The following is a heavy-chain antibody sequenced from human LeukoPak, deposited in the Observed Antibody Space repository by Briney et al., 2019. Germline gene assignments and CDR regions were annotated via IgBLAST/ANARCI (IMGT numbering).Heavy chain of an antibody. CDR1: GFTFSSYS. CDR3: ARDQPDANLRNVGIFDY. V-gene: IGHV3-48*04. D-gene: IGHD6-13*01. CDR2: ISSSSSTI. Sequence: PGGSLRLSCAASGFTFSSYSMNWVRQAPGKGLEWVSYISSSSSTIYYADSVKGRFTISRDNAKNSLYLQMNSLRAEDTAVYYCARDQPDANLRNVGIFDYWGQGTLVTVSS. J-gene: IGHJ4*02.